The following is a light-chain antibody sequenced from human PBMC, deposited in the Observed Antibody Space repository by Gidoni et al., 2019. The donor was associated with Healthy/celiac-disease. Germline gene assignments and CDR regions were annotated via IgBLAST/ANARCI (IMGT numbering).Light chain of an antibody. CDR3: QQSYRTPHT. Sequence: DIQMTQSPSSLSASVGDRVTITCRASQSISSYLNWYQQKPGKAPKLLIYAASSLQSGVPSRFSGSGSGTDVTLTISSLQPEDFATYYCQQSYRTPHTFGQGTKLEIK. J-gene: IGKJ2*01. CDR2: AAS. CDR1: QSISSY. V-gene: IGKV1-39*01.